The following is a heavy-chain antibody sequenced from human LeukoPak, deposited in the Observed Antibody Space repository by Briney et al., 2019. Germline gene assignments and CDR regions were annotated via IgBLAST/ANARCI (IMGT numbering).Heavy chain of an antibody. CDR1: GFTFSSYG. V-gene: IGHV3-23*01. J-gene: IGHJ4*02. D-gene: IGHD5-18*01. CDR3: AKDLTRGYSYGY. Sequence: PGGTLRLSCAASGFTFSSYGMSWVRQAPGKGLEWVSAISGSGGSTYYADSVKGRFTISRDNSKNTLYLQMNSLRAEDTAVYYCAKDLTRGYSYGYWGQGTLVTVSS. CDR2: ISGSGGST.